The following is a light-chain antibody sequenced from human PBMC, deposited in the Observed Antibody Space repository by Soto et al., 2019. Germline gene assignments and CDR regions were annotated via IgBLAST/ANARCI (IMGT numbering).Light chain of an antibody. J-gene: IGKJ1*01. CDR3: QQSHSSPRT. CDR2: GAS. Sequence: DIQMTQSPSSLFASVGDRVTVTCRASQTINNFLNWYQQKPGKAPKLLIYGASSLQSGVPSRFSGDRSGTTFTLTSNSVQPDDFGLYYCQQSHSSPRTFGQGPTV. V-gene: IGKV1-39*01. CDR1: QTINNF.